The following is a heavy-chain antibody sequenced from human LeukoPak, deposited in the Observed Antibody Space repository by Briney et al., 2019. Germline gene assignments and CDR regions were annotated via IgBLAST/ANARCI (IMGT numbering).Heavy chain of an antibody. Sequence: GGSLRLSCAASGFTFSNYDMHWVRQGSGGGLEWISGIGNAGDKYSGSVKGRFTISRENTKISLYLQMNRLRAGDTAVYFCVRGRGQPLDFWGQGTLVTVSS. CDR1: GFTFSNYD. CDR3: VRGRGQPLDF. CDR2: IGNAGD. J-gene: IGHJ4*02. V-gene: IGHV3-13*01. D-gene: IGHD1-26*01.